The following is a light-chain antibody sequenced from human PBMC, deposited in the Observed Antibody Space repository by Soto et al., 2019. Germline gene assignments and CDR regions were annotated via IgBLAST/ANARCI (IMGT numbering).Light chain of an antibody. CDR1: QSVSSY. CDR2: DVS. J-gene: IGKJ5*01. V-gene: IGKV3-11*01. Sequence: EIVLTPSPATLSLSPVEIAKLSCISIQSVSSYLGWYQQKPGQAPRLLIYDVSDRATGIPARFSGSGSGTDFTLTISSLEPEDFAVYYCQHRYNWLITFGQGTRLEIK. CDR3: QHRYNWLIT.